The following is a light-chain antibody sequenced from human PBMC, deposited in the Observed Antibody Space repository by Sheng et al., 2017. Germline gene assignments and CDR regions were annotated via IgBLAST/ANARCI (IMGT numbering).Light chain of an antibody. J-gene: IGKJ1*01. V-gene: IGKV3-20*01. CDR3: QQYGET. CDR1: QIISGSY. Sequence: IVLTQSPGTMSLFPGERATLSCRASQIISGSYLVWYQQKPGQAPRLLIYGASNRATGIPNRFSGSGSGTDFTLTISRLEPEDFAVYYCQQYGETFGQGTKVEIK. CDR2: GAS.